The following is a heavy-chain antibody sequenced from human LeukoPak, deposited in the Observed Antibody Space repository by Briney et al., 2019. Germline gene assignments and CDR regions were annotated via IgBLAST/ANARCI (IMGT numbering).Heavy chain of an antibody. CDR1: GGSISIYY. J-gene: IGHJ6*02. CDR3: ARGLSSSGWYYYYYYGMDV. CDR2: IYNSGST. D-gene: IGHD6-19*01. V-gene: IGHV4-59*01. Sequence: AETLSLTCTVSGGSISIYYWSWIRQPPGKGLEWIGYIYNSGSTNYNPSLKSRVTISVDTSKNQFSLNLGSVTAADTAVYYCARGLSSSGWYYYYYYGMDVWGQGTTVTVSS.